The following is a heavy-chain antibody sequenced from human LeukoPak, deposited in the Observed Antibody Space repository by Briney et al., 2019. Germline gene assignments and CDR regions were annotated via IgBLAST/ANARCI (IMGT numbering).Heavy chain of an antibody. CDR2: IWYDGSNK. CDR1: GFTFSSYG. CDR3: ARTGDGSGSYYNEGDYFDY. Sequence: GGSLRLSCAASGFTFSSYGMHWVRQAPGKGPEWVAVIWYDGSNKYYADSVKGRFTISRDNSKNTLYLQMNSLRAEDTAVYYCARTGDGSGSYYNEGDYFDYWGQGTLVTVSS. J-gene: IGHJ4*02. V-gene: IGHV3-33*01. D-gene: IGHD3-10*01.